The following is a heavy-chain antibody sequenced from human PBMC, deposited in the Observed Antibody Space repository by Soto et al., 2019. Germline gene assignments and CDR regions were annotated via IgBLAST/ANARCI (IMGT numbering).Heavy chain of an antibody. CDR2: IYYSGST. CDR1: GGSISSGGYY. D-gene: IGHD3-3*01. V-gene: IGHV4-31*03. Sequence: SETLSLTCTVSGGSISSGGYYWSWIRQHPGKGLEWIGYIYYSGSTYYNPSLKSRVTISVDTSKNQFSLKLSSVTAADTAVYYCARDPYYDFWSGYYNNEGGYYYYGMDVWGQGTTVTVSS. J-gene: IGHJ6*02. CDR3: ARDPYYDFWSGYYNNEGGYYYYGMDV.